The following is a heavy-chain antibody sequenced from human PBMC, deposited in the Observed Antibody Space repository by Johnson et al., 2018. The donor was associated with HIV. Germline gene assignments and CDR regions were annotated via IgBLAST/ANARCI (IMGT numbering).Heavy chain of an antibody. J-gene: IGHJ3*02. V-gene: IGHV3-30*03. D-gene: IGHD2-21*02. CDR1: GFTFTNYG. Sequence: VQLVESGGGVVQPGRSLRLSCAASGFTFTNYGMHWVRQAPGKGLEWVAAISYDGRNEKYADSVKGRFTISRDNSKNTLYLQMNSLRAEDTAVYYCARGGVVTAIPHAFDIWGQGTMVTVSS. CDR3: ARGGVVTAIPHAFDI. CDR2: ISYDGRNE.